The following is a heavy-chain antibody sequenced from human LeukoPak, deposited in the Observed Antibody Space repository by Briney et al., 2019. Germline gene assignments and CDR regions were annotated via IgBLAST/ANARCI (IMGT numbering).Heavy chain of an antibody. CDR2: IYYSGST. CDR1: GVSISSDKFY. D-gene: IGHD4-23*01. J-gene: IGHJ6*02. CDR3: ARADRWDGMDV. V-gene: IGHV4-30-4*01. Sequence: IPSETLSLTCTVSGVSISSDKFYWRWIRQPPGKGLEWIGYIYYSGSTYYNPSLKSRVTISVDTSKNQFSLKLSSVTAADTAVYYCARADRWDGMDVWGQGTTVTVSS.